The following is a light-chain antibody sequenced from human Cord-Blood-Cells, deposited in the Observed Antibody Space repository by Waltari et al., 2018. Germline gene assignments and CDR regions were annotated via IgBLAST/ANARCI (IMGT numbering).Light chain of an antibody. CDR1: QSISSW. CDR2: KAS. V-gene: IGKV1-5*03. CDR3: KQYNSYST. Sequence: DIQMTQSPSTLSASVGDRVTITCRASQSISSWLAWYHQKPGKPPKLLIYKASSLETGVPSRFSGSGSGTEFTLTISSLQPDDFATYYCKQYNSYSTFGQGTKVEIK. J-gene: IGKJ1*01.